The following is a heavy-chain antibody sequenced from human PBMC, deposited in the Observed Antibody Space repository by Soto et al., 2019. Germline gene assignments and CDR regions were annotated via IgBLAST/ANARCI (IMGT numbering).Heavy chain of an antibody. CDR2: ISAYNGNT. CDR1: GCTFTSYG. J-gene: IGHJ6*02. CDR3: ARDGDITIFGVVIIAYYGMDV. Sequence: ASVKVSCKASGCTFTSYGISWVRQAPGQGLEWMGWISAYNGNTNYAQKLQGRVTMTTDTSTSTAYMELRSLRSDDTAVYYCARDGDITIFGVVIIAYYGMDVWGQGTTVTVSS. V-gene: IGHV1-18*04. D-gene: IGHD3-3*01.